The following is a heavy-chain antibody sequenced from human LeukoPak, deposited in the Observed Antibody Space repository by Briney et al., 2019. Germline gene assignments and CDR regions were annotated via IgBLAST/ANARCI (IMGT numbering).Heavy chain of an antibody. CDR1: GFTLSSYA. V-gene: IGHV3-64*01. CDR3: ARSYSGSWYELFDY. J-gene: IGHJ4*02. Sequence: GGSLRLSCAASGFTLSSYAMHWVRQAPGKGLEYVSAISSNGGSTYYANSVKGRFTIFRDNSKDTLYLQMGSLRAEDMAVYYCARSYSGSWYELFDYWGQGTLVTVSS. D-gene: IGHD6-13*01. CDR2: ISSNGGST.